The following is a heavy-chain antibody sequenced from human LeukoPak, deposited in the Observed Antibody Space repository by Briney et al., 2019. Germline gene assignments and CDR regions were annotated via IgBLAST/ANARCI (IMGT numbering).Heavy chain of an antibody. CDR2: IYHSGST. V-gene: IGHV4-38-2*02. CDR1: GGSISSYY. J-gene: IGHJ5*02. Sequence: SETLSLTCTVSGGSISSYYWGWIRQPPGKGLEWIGSIYHSGSTYYNPSLKSRVTISVDTSKNQFSLKLSSVTAADTAVYYCASISGSLSGDWFDPWGQGTLVTVSS. D-gene: IGHD1-26*01. CDR3: ASISGSLSGDWFDP.